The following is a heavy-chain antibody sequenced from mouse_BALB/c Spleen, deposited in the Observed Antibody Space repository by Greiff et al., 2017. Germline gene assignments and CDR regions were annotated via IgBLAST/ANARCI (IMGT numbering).Heavy chain of an antibody. CDR2: ISSGGGST. J-gene: IGHJ2*01. CDR3: ARHRGSSSWYFDY. CDR1: GFAFSSYD. Sequence: EVQRVESGGGLVKPGGSLKLSCAASGFAFSSYDMSWVRQTPEKRLEWVAYISSGGGSTYYPDTVKGRFTISRDNAKNTLYLQMSSLKSEDTAMYYCARHRGSSSWYFDYWGQGTTLTVSS. V-gene: IGHV5-12-1*01. D-gene: IGHD1-1*01.